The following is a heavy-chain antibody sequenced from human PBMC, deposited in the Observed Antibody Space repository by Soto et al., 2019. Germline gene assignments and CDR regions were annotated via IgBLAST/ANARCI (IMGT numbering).Heavy chain of an antibody. CDR2: INHSGST. CDR3: ARTQLWLEAFDI. J-gene: IGHJ3*02. D-gene: IGHD5-18*01. V-gene: IGHV4-34*01. Sequence: SETLALTCSVYGGSFSGYYWRWIRQPPGKGLEWIGEINHSGSTNYNPSLKSRVTISVDTSKNQFSLKLSSVTSADTAVYYCARTQLWLEAFDIWGQGTMDSV. CDR1: GGSFSGYY.